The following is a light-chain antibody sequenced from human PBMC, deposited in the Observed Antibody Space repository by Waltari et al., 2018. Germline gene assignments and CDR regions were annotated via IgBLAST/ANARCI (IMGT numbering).Light chain of an antibody. J-gene: IGKJ5*01. CDR3: QQYNDWPPIT. CDR1: QSVNTN. CDR2: GAS. Sequence: EILMTQSPGTLTVSPGDTVTLSCRASQSVNTNLAWYQQKPGQAPRLLIDGASNRATGTPARFSGSGSGTEFSLAISGLQSEDFAVYYCQQYNDWPPITFGQGTRLEIK. V-gene: IGKV3-15*01.